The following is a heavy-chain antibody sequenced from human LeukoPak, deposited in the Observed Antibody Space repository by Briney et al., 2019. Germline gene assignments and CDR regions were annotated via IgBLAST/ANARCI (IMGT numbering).Heavy chain of an antibody. Sequence: GGSLRLSCAVSGFTFSDYAMSWVRQAPGKGLEWVSTISGSGHSTYYADSVKGRFPIYRDNSKNTLFLQMNSLRAEDTAVYYCAKEVGRVVPGSIRHFHHWGRGTLVTVSS. V-gene: IGHV3-23*01. CDR3: AKEVGRVVPGSIRHFHH. CDR2: ISGSGHST. J-gene: IGHJ1*01. CDR1: GFTFSDYA. D-gene: IGHD2-2*01.